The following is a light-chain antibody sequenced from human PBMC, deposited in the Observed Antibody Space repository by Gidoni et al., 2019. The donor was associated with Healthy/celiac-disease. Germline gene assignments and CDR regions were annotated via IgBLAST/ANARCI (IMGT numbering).Light chain of an antibody. CDR1: QSISSY. J-gene: IGKJ4*01. CDR3: QQRDSWPLT. Sequence: EIVLTQSPATLSLSPGERATLSCRASQSISSYLAWYQQKPGQAPRLLIYDASTRATGIPARFSCSGSGADFTLTISSLEPEDFAVYYCQQRDSWPLTFGGGTKVEIK. V-gene: IGKV3-11*01. CDR2: DAS.